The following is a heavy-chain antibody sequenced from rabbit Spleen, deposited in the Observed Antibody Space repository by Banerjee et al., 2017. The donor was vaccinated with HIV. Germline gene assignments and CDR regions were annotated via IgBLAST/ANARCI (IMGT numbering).Heavy chain of an antibody. CDR1: GFSFSSNW. V-gene: IGHV1S40*01. Sequence: QSLEESGGGLVKPGGTLTLTCTVSGFSFSSNWMCWVRQAPGKGLEWIACIDIGSRDFTYYASWAKGRFTISKTSSTTVTLQMTSLTVADTATYFCAREAGTYDYIDGYFNLWGPGTLVTVS. J-gene: IGHJ4*01. D-gene: IGHD6-1*01. CDR2: IDIGSRDFT. CDR3: AREAGTYDYIDGYFNL.